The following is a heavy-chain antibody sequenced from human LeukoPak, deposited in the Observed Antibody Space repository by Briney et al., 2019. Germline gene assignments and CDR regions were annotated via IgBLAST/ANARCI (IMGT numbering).Heavy chain of an antibody. CDR2: INPGGDNT. CDR1: GYTFTNYY. V-gene: IGHV1-46*01. D-gene: IGHD1-26*01. CDR3: ARRGPTTAPGDY. Sequence: ASVTVSCKASGYTFTNYYIHWVRQAPGQGLEWMRLINPGGDNTNYAQNFQGRVTMTRDTSASTVYMELSSLRSEDTAIYYCARRGPTTAPGDYWGQGTLVTVSS. J-gene: IGHJ4*02.